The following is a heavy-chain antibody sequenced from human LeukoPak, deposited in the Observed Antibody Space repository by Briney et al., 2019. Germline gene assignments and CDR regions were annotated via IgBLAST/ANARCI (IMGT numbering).Heavy chain of an antibody. CDR1: GFTFSSYA. V-gene: IGHV3-30-3*01. Sequence: PGGSLRFSCAASGFTFSSYAMSWVRQAPGNGLEWVAVISYDGSNKYYADSVKGRFTISRDNSKNTLYLQMNSLRAEDTAVYYCARDVVDYDSSDYYSYFDYWGQGTLVTVSS. CDR3: ARDVVDYDSSDYYSYFDY. CDR2: ISYDGSNK. D-gene: IGHD3-22*01. J-gene: IGHJ4*02.